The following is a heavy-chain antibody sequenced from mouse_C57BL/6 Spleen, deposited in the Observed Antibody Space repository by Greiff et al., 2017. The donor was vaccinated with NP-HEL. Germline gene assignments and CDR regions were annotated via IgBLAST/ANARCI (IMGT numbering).Heavy chain of an antibody. Sequence: VQLQQPGAELVKPGASVKLSCKASGYTFTSYWMQWVKQRPGQGLEWIGEIDPSDSYTNYNQKFKGKATLTVDTSSSTAYMQLSSLTSEDSAVYYCARGTTVVAKRYFDVWGTGTTVTVSS. CDR2: IDPSDSYT. J-gene: IGHJ1*03. V-gene: IGHV1-50*01. CDR1: GYTFTSYW. D-gene: IGHD1-1*01. CDR3: ARGTTVVAKRYFDV.